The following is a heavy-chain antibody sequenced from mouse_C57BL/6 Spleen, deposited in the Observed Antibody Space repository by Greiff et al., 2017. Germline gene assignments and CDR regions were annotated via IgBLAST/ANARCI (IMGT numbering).Heavy chain of an antibody. D-gene: IGHD2-3*01. V-gene: IGHV1-82*01. CDR2: IYPGDGDT. CDR1: GYAFSSSW. CDR3: AIDGYSYYFDY. J-gene: IGHJ2*01. Sequence: VKLQESGPELVKPGASVKISCKASGYAFSSSWMNWVKQRPGTGLEWIGRIYPGDGDTNYNGKFKGKATLTADKSSSTAYMQLSSLTSEDSAVYFCAIDGYSYYFDYWGQGTTLTVSS.